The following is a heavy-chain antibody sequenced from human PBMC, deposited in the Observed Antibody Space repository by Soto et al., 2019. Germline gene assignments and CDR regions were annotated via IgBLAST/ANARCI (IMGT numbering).Heavy chain of an antibody. CDR2: ISSSSSFI. V-gene: IGHV3-21*01. J-gene: IGHJ4*02. CDR3: AGSSDDGRDN. CDR1: GFSLSDYS. Sequence: EVQLVESGGGLVKPGGSVRLSCAASGFSLSDYSMNWIRQAPGKGLEWVASISSSSSFIHYAESMKGRFTISRDNAQNSLYLQMNSLSAEDTAVYYCAGSSDDGRDNWGQGTLVTVSS. D-gene: IGHD1-26*01.